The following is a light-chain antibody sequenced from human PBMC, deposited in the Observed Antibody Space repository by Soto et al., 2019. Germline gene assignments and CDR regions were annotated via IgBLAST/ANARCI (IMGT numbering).Light chain of an antibody. Sequence: EIVLTQSPATLSLSPGERATLSCRASQSVSKFLTLYQQTPGQAPRLIMYDASFRAAGIPDRFSGSGSGTDFTLTISGLEPEDFAVYYCQLCDNGPPCIFGPGTKLEV. V-gene: IGKV3-11*01. CDR1: QSVSKF. J-gene: IGKJ2*02. CDR3: QLCDNGPPCI. CDR2: DAS.